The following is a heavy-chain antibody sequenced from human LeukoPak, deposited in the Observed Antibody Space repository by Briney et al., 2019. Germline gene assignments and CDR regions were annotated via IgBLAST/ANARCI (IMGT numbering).Heavy chain of an antibody. D-gene: IGHD5-12*01. CDR2: ISHSGST. V-gene: IGHV4-34*01. Sequence: SETLSLTCAVYGGSFSRYYWSWIRQPPGKGLEWIGEISHSGSTNYNPSLKSRVTMSLDTSEDQFSLKLSSVTAADTAVYYCARDPRSYTGYDETFDYWGQGTLVTVSS. CDR1: GGSFSRYY. CDR3: ARDPRSYTGYDETFDY. J-gene: IGHJ4*02.